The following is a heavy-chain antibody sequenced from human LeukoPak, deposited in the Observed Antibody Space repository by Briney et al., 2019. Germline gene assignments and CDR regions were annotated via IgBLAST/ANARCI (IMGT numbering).Heavy chain of an antibody. V-gene: IGHV4-59*08. CDR2: SHYNGRT. CDR1: GGSIGSFY. CDR3: ARHGQTFDSSFDY. D-gene: IGHD3-16*01. Sequence: KTSETLSLTCSVSGGSIGSFYWSWIRQPPGKGLEWIGYSHYNGRTEYNPSLKSRVIVSLDTSNSQFSLKLSSVTAADTAVYYCARHGQTFDSSFDYWGQGTLVTVSS. J-gene: IGHJ4*02.